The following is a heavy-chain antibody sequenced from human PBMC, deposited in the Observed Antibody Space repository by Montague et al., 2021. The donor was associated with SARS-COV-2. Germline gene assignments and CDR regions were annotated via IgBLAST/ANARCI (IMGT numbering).Heavy chain of an antibody. CDR3: AIPMVRGFSRAFDI. J-gene: IGHJ3*02. CDR2: INHSGST. V-gene: IGHV4-34*01. D-gene: IGHD3-10*01. CDR1: GGSLSGYY. Sequence: SETLSLTCAVYGGSLSGYYWSWIRQPPGKGLEWIGEINHSGSTNXNPSLKGRVTISVDTSKNQFSLKLSSVTAADTAVYYCAIPMVRGFSRAFDIWGQGTMVTVSS.